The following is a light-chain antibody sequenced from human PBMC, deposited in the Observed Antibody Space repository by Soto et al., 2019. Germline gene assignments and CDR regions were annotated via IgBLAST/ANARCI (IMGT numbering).Light chain of an antibody. CDR3: QQYGSSPLT. Sequence: EIVLTQSPGTLSLSPGERATLSCRASQSVSSSYLAWYQQKPGQAPRLLIYGESSRATGIPDRFSGSGSGTDFTLTSSRLEPEDFAVYYCQQYGSSPLTFGQGTKVEIK. J-gene: IGKJ1*01. CDR2: GES. CDR1: QSVSSSY. V-gene: IGKV3-20*01.